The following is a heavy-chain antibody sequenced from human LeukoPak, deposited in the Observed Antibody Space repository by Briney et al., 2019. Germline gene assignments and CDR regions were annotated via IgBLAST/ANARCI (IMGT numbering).Heavy chain of an antibody. CDR3: TSGFYAGVDY. J-gene: IGHJ4*02. CDR2: ISWNSGSI. Sequence: GGSLRLSCAGSGFTFSSYSMNWVRQAPGKGLEWVSGISWNSGSIGYADSVKGRFTISRDNAKNSLYLQMNSLRAEDTAVYYCTSGFYAGVDYWGQGTLVTVSS. V-gene: IGHV3-21*04. D-gene: IGHD5/OR15-5a*01. CDR1: GFTFSSYS.